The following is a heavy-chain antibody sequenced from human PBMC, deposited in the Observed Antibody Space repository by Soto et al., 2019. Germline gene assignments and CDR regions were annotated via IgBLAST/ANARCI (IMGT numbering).Heavy chain of an antibody. V-gene: IGHV3-21*04. J-gene: IGHJ4*02. CDR3: AKDIGPVYSSGWSDY. CDR1: GFSFSYNS. Sequence: GGSLRLSCTASGFSFSYNSFNSVRQSPGKGLEWVSSITHTGTNAYYADSVKGRFTISKDSADNSLILQMTSLRAEDTAVYYCAKDIGPVYSSGWSDYWGQGTLVTVSS. D-gene: IGHD6-19*01. CDR2: ITHTGTNA.